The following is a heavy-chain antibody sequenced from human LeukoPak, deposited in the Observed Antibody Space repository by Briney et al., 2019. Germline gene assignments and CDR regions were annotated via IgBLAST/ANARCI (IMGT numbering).Heavy chain of an antibody. Sequence: SETLSLTCAVSGGSISSGGYSWSWIRQPPGKGLEWIGYIYHSGSTYYNPSLKSRVTISVDRSKNQFSLKLSSVTAADTAVYYCARGGSGWGAPGAFDIWGQGTMVTVSS. D-gene: IGHD6-19*01. CDR2: IYHSGST. V-gene: IGHV4-30-2*01. CDR1: GGSISSGGYS. J-gene: IGHJ3*02. CDR3: ARGGSGWGAPGAFDI.